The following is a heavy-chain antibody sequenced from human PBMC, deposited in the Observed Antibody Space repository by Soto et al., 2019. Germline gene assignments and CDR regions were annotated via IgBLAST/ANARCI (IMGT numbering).Heavy chain of an antibody. Sequence: GASVKVSCKASGYTFTNFGISWVRQAPGQGLEWMGWISAYNGNTNYAQNFQGRVTMTTDTSTSTAYMELRSLRSDDTAVYYCARDTYYYDSSGPDAFDIWG. D-gene: IGHD3-22*01. CDR2: ISAYNGNT. CDR3: ARDTYYYDSSGPDAFDI. CDR1: GYTFTNFG. V-gene: IGHV1-18*01. J-gene: IGHJ3*02.